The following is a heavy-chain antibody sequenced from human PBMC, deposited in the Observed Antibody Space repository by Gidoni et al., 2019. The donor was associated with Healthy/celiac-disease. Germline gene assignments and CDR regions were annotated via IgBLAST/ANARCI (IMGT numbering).Heavy chain of an antibody. CDR1: GGTFSRYT. J-gene: IGHJ3*02. Sequence: QVQLVQSGAEVKKPGSSVKVSCKASGGTFSRYTISWVRQAHGQGVEWMGRIIPTLGIANYAQKFQGRVTITADKSTSTAYMELSSLRSEDTAVYYCARALIGDYGGNSGAFDIWGQGTMVTVSS. V-gene: IGHV1-69*02. D-gene: IGHD4-17*01. CDR2: IIPTLGIA. CDR3: ARALIGDYGGNSGAFDI.